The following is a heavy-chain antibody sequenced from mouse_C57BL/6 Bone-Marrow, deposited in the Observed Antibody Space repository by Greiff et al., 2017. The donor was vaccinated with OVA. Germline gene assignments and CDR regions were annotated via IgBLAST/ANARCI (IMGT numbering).Heavy chain of an antibody. CDR1: GYTFTSYD. V-gene: IGHV1-85*01. J-gene: IGHJ3*01. D-gene: IGHD2-5*01. CDR2: IYPRDGST. CDR3: ARSYSNYPFAY. Sequence: QVQLQQSGPELVKPGASVKLSCKASGYTFTSYDINWVKQRPGQGLEWIGWIYPRDGSTKYNEKFKGQATLTVDTSSSTAYMELHSLTSEDSAVYFCARSYSNYPFAYWGQGTLVTVSA.